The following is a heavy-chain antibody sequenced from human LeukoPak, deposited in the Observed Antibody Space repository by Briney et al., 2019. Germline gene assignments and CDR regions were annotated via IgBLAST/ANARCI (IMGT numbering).Heavy chain of an antibody. D-gene: IGHD3-22*01. V-gene: IGHV4-30-4*01. CDR3: ARNLYDSSGYQYDAFDI. Sequence: SETLSLTCTVSGGSSSSGDYYWSWIRQPPGKGLEWIGYIYYSGSTYYNPSLKSRVTMSVDTSKDQFSLKLSSVTAADTAVYYCARNLYDSSGYQYDAFDIWGQGTMVTVSS. CDR1: GGSSSSGDYY. CDR2: IYYSGST. J-gene: IGHJ3*02.